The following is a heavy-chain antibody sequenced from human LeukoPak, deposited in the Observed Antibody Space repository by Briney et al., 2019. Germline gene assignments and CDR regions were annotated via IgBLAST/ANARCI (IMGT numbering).Heavy chain of an antibody. CDR2: INWNGGST. CDR3: ARDEGSGYSFFDY. CDR1: GFTFDDYG. J-gene: IGHJ4*02. V-gene: IGHV3-20*04. Sequence: GGSLRLSCAASGFTFDDYGMTWVRQVPGKGLEWVSGINWNGGSTGYADSVKGRFTISRENAKNSLYLQMNSLRAEDTAFCYCARDEGSGYSFFDYWGQGSLVTVSS. D-gene: IGHD3-3*01.